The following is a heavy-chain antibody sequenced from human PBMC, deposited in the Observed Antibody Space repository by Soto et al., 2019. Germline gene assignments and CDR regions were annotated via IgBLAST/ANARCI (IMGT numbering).Heavy chain of an antibody. CDR2: ISPILGIG. Sequence: QVQLVQSGAEVKKPGSSVKVSCKASGGTFSSYAFNWVRQAPGQGLGWMGRISPILGIGGYAQRFEGRVTITADKSTITVYMELSSLRSEDTVGYYCAANPRVVGAMLMDVWGKGTMVSVSS. V-gene: IGHV1-69*04. J-gene: IGHJ6*03. D-gene: IGHD1-26*01. CDR3: AANPRVVGAMLMDV. CDR1: GGTFSSYA.